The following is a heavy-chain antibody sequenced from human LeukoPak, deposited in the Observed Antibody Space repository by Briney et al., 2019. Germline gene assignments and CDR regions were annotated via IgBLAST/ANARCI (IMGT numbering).Heavy chain of an antibody. V-gene: IGHV4-59*01. CDR2: IYNGGST. J-gene: IGHJ4*02. CDR3: ATLRDGYEFDY. CDR1: GVSISSNY. Sequence: PSETLSLTCTVSGVSISSNYWSWIRQPPGKGLEWIGYIYNGGSTNYNPSLKSRDTISVDTSKNQFSLKLTSVTAADTAAYYCATLRDGYEFDYWGQGTLVTVSS. D-gene: IGHD5-24*01.